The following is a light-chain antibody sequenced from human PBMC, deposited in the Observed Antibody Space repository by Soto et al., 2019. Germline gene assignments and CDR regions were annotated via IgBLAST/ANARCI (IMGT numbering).Light chain of an antibody. Sequence: EIVLTQSPGTLSLSPGERATLSCRASQSVSSSYFAWYQQRPGQAPRLLIHGASSRATGIPDRFSGSGSGTDFTLIISRLEPEDVAVYYCQQYGNSPFTFGPGTKVDIK. V-gene: IGKV3-20*01. J-gene: IGKJ3*01. CDR2: GAS. CDR1: QSVSSSY. CDR3: QQYGNSPFT.